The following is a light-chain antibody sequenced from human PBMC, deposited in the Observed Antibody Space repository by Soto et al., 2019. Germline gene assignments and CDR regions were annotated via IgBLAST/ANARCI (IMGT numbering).Light chain of an antibody. V-gene: IGKV1-5*01. CDR2: DAS. Sequence: DIQMTQSPSTLSASVGDRVTITCRASQSISNRLAWYQQKPGKAPKVLIYDASSLESGVPSRFSGSGSATEFILTISSLQPEDVAAYYCQKYNSAPLTFGGGTKVEIK. CDR1: QSISNR. J-gene: IGKJ4*01. CDR3: QKYNSAPLT.